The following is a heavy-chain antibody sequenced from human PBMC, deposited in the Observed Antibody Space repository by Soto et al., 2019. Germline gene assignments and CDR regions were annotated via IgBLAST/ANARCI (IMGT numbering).Heavy chain of an antibody. CDR1: GGTFSSYG. Sequence: QVQLVQSGAEVKKPGTSVKVSCKASGGTFSSYGISWVRQAPGQGLEWMGGIIPIFGSPNYAQRFQGRVTISADELTSTAYMELTSLRSEDTAVYYCVRENRFLESNSGWYNWFDPWGQGTLVTVSS. CDR3: VRENRFLESNSGWYNWFDP. CDR2: IIPIFGSP. V-gene: IGHV1-69*01. J-gene: IGHJ5*02. D-gene: IGHD6-19*01.